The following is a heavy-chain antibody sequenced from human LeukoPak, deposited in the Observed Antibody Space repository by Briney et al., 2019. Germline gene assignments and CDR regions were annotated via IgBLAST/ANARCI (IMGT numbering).Heavy chain of an antibody. J-gene: IGHJ4*02. CDR1: GFTLTGYG. V-gene: IGHV3-33*04. CDR2: IWYDGNNK. CDR3: ARGFFGSGYYYDSWQVDY. Sequence: GGSLRLSCAASGFTLTGYGMHWVRQAPGKGLEWVAVIWYDGNNKYYVDSVKGRFTISRDTSKNTLYLQMNSLRGEDTAVYYCARGFFGSGYYYDSWQVDYWGQGTLVTIPS. D-gene: IGHD3-22*01.